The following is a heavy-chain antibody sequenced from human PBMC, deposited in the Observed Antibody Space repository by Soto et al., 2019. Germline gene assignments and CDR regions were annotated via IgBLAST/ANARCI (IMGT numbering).Heavy chain of an antibody. J-gene: IGHJ6*02. V-gene: IGHV1-69*01. CDR2: IIPAHDTP. CDR3: SRDQRAYNMRNENYFYGMDV. D-gene: IGHD1-1*01. CDR1: GGTFRTYA. Sequence: QVQLVQSGPEVKKPGSSVKVSCKASGGTFRTYAVSWVRRAPGHGLEWLGGIIPAHDTPNYAPRFEGRVTITADESTNTAYMELNSLTSDETAVYYCSRDQRAYNMRNENYFYGMDVWGQGTTVTVSS.